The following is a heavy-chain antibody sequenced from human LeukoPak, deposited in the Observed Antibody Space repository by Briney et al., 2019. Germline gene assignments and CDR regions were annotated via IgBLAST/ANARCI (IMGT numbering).Heavy chain of an antibody. CDR2: IYYSGST. Sequence: SQTLSLPYSVCGGYSSRRGYFFRWIRQHPGKGLEWIGYIYYSGSTYYNPSLKSRVTISIDTSKNQFSLKLSSVTAADTAVYYGASLHIGSLRSRPDSWGQGTLVTVSS. D-gene: IGHD2-21*01. CDR3: ASLHIGSLRSRPDS. V-gene: IGHV4-31*03. CDR1: GGYSSRRGYF. J-gene: IGHJ4*02.